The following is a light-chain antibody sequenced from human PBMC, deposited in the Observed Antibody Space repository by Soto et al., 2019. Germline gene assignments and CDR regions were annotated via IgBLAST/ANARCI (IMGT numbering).Light chain of an antibody. Sequence: EIALTQSPATLSLSPGDRATLSCRASQSVSSSLAWYQQKPGQAPRLLIYDASNRATGIPARFSGSGSGTDFTLTISTLEPEDFAVYYCQQFSSYPLTFGGGTKGDIK. J-gene: IGKJ4*01. V-gene: IGKV3-11*01. CDR2: DAS. CDR1: QSVSSS. CDR3: QQFSSYPLT.